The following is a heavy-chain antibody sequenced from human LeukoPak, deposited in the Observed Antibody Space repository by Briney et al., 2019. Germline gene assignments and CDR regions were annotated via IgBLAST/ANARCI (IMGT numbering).Heavy chain of an antibody. Sequence: GSTYFNPSLKSRVTISVDTSKNQFSLKLSSVTAADTAVYYCARLYGDYVLWGGEFFDYWDQGTLVTVSS. CDR2: GST. CDR3: ARLYGDYVLWGGEFFDY. V-gene: IGHV4-39*07. J-gene: IGHJ4*02. D-gene: IGHD4-17*01.